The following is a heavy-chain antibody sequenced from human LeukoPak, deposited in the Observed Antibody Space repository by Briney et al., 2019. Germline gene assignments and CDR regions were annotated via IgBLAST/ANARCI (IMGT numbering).Heavy chain of an antibody. V-gene: IGHV3-23*01. D-gene: IGHD6-19*01. CDR2: ISGSGGST. J-gene: IGHJ4*02. CDR1: GFTLSSYG. Sequence: GGTLRLSCAACGFTLSSYGMSSVRQAPGQGLDWVSAISGSGGSTYYADSVKGRFTISRDNAKNSLYLQMNSLRAEDTSVYYCAREGSGRPFFDYWGQGTLVTVSS. CDR3: AREGSGRPFFDY.